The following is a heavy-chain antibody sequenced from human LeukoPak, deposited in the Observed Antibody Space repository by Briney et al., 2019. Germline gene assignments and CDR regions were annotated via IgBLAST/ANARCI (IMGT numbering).Heavy chain of an antibody. CDR3: ARTPTHFGLDY. D-gene: IGHD3-3*01. Sequence: PSETLSLTCTVSGGSISSSSYYWGWIRQPPGKGLEWIGSNYYSGSTYYNPSLKSRVTISVDTSKNQFSLKLSSVTAADTAVYYCARTPTHFGLDYWGQGTLVTVSS. CDR1: GGSISSSSYY. CDR2: NYYSGST. V-gene: IGHV4-39*07. J-gene: IGHJ4*02.